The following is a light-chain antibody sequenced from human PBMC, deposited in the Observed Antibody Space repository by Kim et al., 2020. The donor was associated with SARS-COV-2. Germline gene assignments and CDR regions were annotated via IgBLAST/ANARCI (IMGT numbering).Light chain of an antibody. Sequence: EIVMTQSPATLSVSPGERATLSCRASQTVGSNLAWYQQKPGQAPRHLIYGSYTRATGIPARFSGSGSGTEFTLSISSLQSEDFVVYYCHQYNNWPRTFGQGTKVEIK. CDR1: QTVGSN. V-gene: IGKV3-15*01. J-gene: IGKJ1*01. CDR3: HQYNNWPRT. CDR2: GSY.